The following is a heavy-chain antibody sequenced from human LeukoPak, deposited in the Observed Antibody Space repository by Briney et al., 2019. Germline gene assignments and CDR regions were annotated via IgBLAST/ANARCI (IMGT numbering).Heavy chain of an antibody. D-gene: IGHD6-13*01. CDR1: GFTFDDYG. Sequence: GGSLRLSCAASGFTFDDYGMSWVRQAPGKGLEWVSGINWNGGSTGYADSVKGQFTISRDNAKNSLYLQMNSLRAEDTALYYCARDKIGSSWTTDFDYWGQGTLVTVSS. J-gene: IGHJ4*02. CDR3: ARDKIGSSWTTDFDY. CDR2: INWNGGST. V-gene: IGHV3-20*04.